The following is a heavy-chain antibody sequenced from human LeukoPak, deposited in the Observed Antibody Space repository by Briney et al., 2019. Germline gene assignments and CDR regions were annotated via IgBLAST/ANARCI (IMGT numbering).Heavy chain of an antibody. CDR3: VRASGNWFDP. CDR1: GFDFSDYF. D-gene: IGHD3-10*01. CDR2: ISTIGGAP. V-gene: IGHV3-11*01. J-gene: IGHJ5*02. Sequence: PGGSLRLSCVASGFDFSDYFMGWIRQAPGKGLEWISYISTIGGAPYNAESVKGRFTVSRDNAKNSVFLHLNSLRAEDTAMYYCVRASGNWFDPWGQGTRVTVSS.